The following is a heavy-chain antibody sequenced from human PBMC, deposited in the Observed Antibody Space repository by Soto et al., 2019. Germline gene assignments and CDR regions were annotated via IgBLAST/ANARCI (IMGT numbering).Heavy chain of an antibody. CDR3: AHRRLPAGFDNYRDDECWFDP. CDR1: GFSLTTDGVG. Sequence: QITLKESGPTLVKPTQTLTLTCTFSGFSLTTDGVGVGWIRQPPGKALEWLALIYWDGDKRYSPSLKSRLTLTKETPKTQVVLTMTCRDPVDTATYSRAHRRLPAGFDNYRDDECWFDPWGQGTLVTVSS. CDR2: IYWDGDK. D-gene: IGHD4-4*01. V-gene: IGHV2-5*02. J-gene: IGHJ5*02.